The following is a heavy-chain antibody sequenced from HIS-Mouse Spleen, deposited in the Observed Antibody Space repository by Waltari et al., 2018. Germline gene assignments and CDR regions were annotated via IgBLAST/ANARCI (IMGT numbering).Heavy chain of an antibody. D-gene: IGHD6-13*01. Sequence: QLQLQESGPGLVKPSETLSLTCTVSGGSISSSSYYWGWIRQPPGKGLEVIGSIDYSGSTYHHPSLKSRVTISVDTSKNQFSLKLSSVTAADTAVYYCAREIPYSSSWYDWYFDLWGRGTLVTVSS. CDR3: AREIPYSSSWYDWYFDL. CDR2: IDYSGST. V-gene: IGHV4-39*07. CDR1: GGSISSSSYY. J-gene: IGHJ2*01.